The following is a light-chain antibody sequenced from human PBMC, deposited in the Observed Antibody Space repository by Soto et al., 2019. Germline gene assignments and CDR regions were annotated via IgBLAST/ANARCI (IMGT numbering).Light chain of an antibody. CDR2: DAS. Sequence: EIVLTQSPATLSLSPGERATLSCRASQSVSSYLAWYQQKPGQAPRLLIYDASNRATGIPARFSGSGSGTDFTLTISSLEPEDFAVYDCQQRSNWPRSTFGGGTKVEIK. V-gene: IGKV3-11*01. J-gene: IGKJ4*01. CDR3: QQRSNWPRST. CDR1: QSVSSY.